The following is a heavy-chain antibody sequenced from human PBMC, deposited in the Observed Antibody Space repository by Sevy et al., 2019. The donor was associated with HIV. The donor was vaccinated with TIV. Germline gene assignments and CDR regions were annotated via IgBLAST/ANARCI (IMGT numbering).Heavy chain of an antibody. J-gene: IGHJ4*02. D-gene: IGHD3-22*01. CDR1: GFTFSSYW. Sequence: GGSLRLSCAASGFTFSSYWMSWVRQAPGKGLEWVANIKQDGSEKYYVDPVKGRFTISRDNAKNSLYLQMNSLRAEDTAVYYCARAVHDSSGYAGYWGQGTLVTVSS. CDR3: ARAVHDSSGYAGY. V-gene: IGHV3-7*01. CDR2: IKQDGSEK.